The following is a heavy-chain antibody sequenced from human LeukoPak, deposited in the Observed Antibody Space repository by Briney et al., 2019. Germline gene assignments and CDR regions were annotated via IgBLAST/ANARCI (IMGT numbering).Heavy chain of an antibody. J-gene: IGHJ2*01. V-gene: IGHV4-4*07. CDR3: ARGAGYSRYFDL. Sequence: SETLSLTRILSGDSIRSYYWSWIRHPAGNGLEWIGRIYSVVTTNYNPSLKSRVTMSIDTSKNQYSLRLSSVTAADTAVYYCARGAGYSRYFDLWGRGTLVTVSS. CDR2: IYSVVTT. D-gene: IGHD6-13*01. CDR1: GDSIRSYY.